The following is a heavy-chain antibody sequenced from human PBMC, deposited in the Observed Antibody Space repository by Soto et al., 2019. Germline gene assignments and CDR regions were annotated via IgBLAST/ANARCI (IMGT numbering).Heavy chain of an antibody. J-gene: IGHJ4*02. CDR2: INPNSGGT. D-gene: IGHD1-20*01. CDR1: GYTFTGYY. V-gene: IGHV1-2*02. CDR3: ASGTLAAYNWNDIGY. Sequence: GASVKVSCKASGYTFTGYYMHWVRQAPGQGLEWMGWINPNSGGTNYAQKFQGRVTMTRDTSISTAYMELSRLRSDDTAVYYCASGTLAAYNWNDIGYWGKGTLGTVSS.